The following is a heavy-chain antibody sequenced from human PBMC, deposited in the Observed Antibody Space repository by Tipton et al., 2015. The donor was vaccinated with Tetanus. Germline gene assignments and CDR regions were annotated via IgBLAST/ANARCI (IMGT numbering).Heavy chain of an antibody. V-gene: IGHV4-31*03. D-gene: IGHD5-12*01. Sequence: GLVKPSQTLSLTCSVSGGSISSGDYFWSWIRQLPGKGLECLGNFHHSGSTYYDPSLKSRVTISTDTSKNQFSLKLGSVTAADTAVYYCVRHVSGMFSGFDSNFWGQGTLVAVSS. CDR1: GGSISSGDYF. CDR2: FHHSGST. J-gene: IGHJ4*02. CDR3: VRHVSGMFSGFDSNF.